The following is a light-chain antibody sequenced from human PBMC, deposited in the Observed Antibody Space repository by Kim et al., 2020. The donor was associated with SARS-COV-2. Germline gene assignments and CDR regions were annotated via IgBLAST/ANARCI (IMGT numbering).Light chain of an antibody. J-gene: IGLJ1*01. CDR1: SSNIGAGYD. CDR2: GTT. CDR3: QSYDSSLSGYV. Sequence: RVTISCTGSSSNIGAGYDVHWYQHLPGTAPKLLIYGTTDRPSGVPDRFSGSRSGTSASLAITGLQAEDESDYYCQSYDSSLSGYVFGTGTQLTVL. V-gene: IGLV1-40*01.